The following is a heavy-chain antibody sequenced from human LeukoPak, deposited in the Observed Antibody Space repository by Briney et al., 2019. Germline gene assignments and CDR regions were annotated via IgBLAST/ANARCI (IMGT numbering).Heavy chain of an antibody. V-gene: IGHV4-4*02. CDR3: ARGGGDIVVVVAAIGSYYGMDV. J-gene: IGHJ6*04. CDR1: GGSISSSNW. CDR2: IYHSGST. D-gene: IGHD2-15*01. Sequence: PSETLSLTCAVSGGSISSSNWWSWVRQPPGKGLEWIGEIYHSGSTNYNPSLKGRVTISVDKSKNPFSLKLSSVTAADTAVYYCARGGGDIVVVVAAIGSYYGMDVWGKGTTVTVSS.